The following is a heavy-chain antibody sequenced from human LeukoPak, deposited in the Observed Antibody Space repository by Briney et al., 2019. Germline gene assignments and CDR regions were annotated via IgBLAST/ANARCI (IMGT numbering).Heavy chain of an antibody. CDR3: ARDGGDSSGLFDY. J-gene: IGHJ4*02. Sequence: PGGSLRLSCAASGFTFSDHYMDWVRQAPGKGLEWVSVIYSGGYTYYADSVKGRFTISRDNSKNTLYLQMNSLRAEDTAVYYCARDGGDSSGLFDYWGQGTLVTVSS. V-gene: IGHV3-66*01. D-gene: IGHD3-22*01. CDR2: IYSGGYT. CDR1: GFTFSDHY.